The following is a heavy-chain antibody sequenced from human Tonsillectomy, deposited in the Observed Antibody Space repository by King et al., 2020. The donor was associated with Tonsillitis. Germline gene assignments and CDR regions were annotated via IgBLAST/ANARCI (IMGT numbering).Heavy chain of an antibody. CDR3: ARERLYSSGWGIDY. D-gene: IGHD6-19*01. CDR1: GFAFRSYG. J-gene: IGHJ4*02. V-gene: IGHV3-33*05. CDR2: ISYDATRE. Sequence: VQLVESGGGVVQPGRSLRLSCASSGFAFRSYGMHWVRQAPGKGLEWGAVISYDATRENYADSVKGRFTISRDNSKNTLYLQMNSLRAEDTAVYYCARERLYSSGWGIDYWGQGSLVTVSS.